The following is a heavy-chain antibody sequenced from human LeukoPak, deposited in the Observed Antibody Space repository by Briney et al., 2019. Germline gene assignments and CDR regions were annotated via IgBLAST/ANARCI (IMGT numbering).Heavy chain of an antibody. CDR3: AKQGGYSYGSYYFDY. Sequence: GGSLRLSCAASGFTFSSYAMSWVRQAPGKGLGWVSAISGSGGSTYYADSVKGRFTISRDNSKNTLYLQMNSLRAEDAAVYYCAKQGGYSYGSYYFDYWGQGTLVTVSS. D-gene: IGHD5-18*01. J-gene: IGHJ4*02. V-gene: IGHV3-23*01. CDR1: GFTFSSYA. CDR2: ISGSGGST.